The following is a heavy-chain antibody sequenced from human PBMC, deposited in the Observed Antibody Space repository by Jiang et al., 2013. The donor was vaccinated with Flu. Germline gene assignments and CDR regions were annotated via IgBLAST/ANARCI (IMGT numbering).Heavy chain of an antibody. J-gene: IGHJ3*02. V-gene: IGHV1-69*01. CDR3: ARGGGATKELVWDEDDAFDI. CDR1: GGTFSSYA. CDR2: IIPIFGTA. D-gene: IGHD1-26*01. Sequence: GAEVKKPGSSVKVSCKASGGTFSSYAISWVRQAPGQGLEWMGGIIPIFGTANYAQKFQGRVTITADESTSTAYMGLSSLRSEDTAVYYCARGGGATKELVWDEDDAFDIWGQGTMVTVSS.